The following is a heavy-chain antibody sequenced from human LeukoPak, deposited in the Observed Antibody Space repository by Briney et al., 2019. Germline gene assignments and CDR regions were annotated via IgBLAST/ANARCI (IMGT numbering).Heavy chain of an antibody. Sequence: HPGGSLRLSCAASGFTVSSNYMSWVRQAPGKGLEWVSVIYSGGSTYYADSVKGRFTISRDNSKNTLYLQMNSLRAEDTAVYYCAKEWQQLVPDYWGQGTLVTVSS. CDR3: AKEWQQLVPDY. V-gene: IGHV3-53*01. J-gene: IGHJ4*02. CDR1: GFTVSSNY. CDR2: IYSGGST. D-gene: IGHD6-13*01.